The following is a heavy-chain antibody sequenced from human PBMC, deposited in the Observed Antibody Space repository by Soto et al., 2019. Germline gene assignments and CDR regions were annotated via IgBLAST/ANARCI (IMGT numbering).Heavy chain of an antibody. Sequence: NLSLTCTVSGGSISRYYWSWIRQPPGKGLEWIGYIYYSGSTNYNPSLKSRVSISIDTSKNQFSLNLNSVTAADTAVYYCARDRGSTGYYYFDSWGQGTLVTVS. CDR3: ARDRGSTGYYYFDS. V-gene: IGHV4-59*01. D-gene: IGHD3-22*01. CDR1: GGSISRYY. CDR2: IYYSGST. J-gene: IGHJ4*02.